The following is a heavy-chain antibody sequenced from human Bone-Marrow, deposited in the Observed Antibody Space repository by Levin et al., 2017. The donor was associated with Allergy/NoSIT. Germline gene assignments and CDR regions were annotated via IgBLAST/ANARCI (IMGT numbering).Heavy chain of an antibody. CDR1: GFTFSSYA. CDR3: AKDPPTNYGDYNFYFDY. J-gene: IGHJ4*02. CDR2: ISGSGGST. Sequence: PGGSLRLSCAASGFTFSSYAMSWVRQAPGKGLEWVSAISGSGGSTYYADSVKGRFTISRDNSKNTLYLQMNSLRAEDTAVYYCAKDPPTNYGDYNFYFDYWGQGTLVTVSS. D-gene: IGHD4-17*01. V-gene: IGHV3-23*01.